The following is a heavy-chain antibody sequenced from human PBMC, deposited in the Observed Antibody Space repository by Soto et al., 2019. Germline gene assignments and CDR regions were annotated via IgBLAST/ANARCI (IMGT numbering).Heavy chain of an antibody. D-gene: IGHD4-17*01. CDR1: GFTFSFYA. Sequence: PGGSLRLSCAASGFTFSFYAMTWVRQAPGKGLEWVSSISGSGGSTYYADSVKGRFTISRDNSKNTLYLQMNSLRAEDTAVYYCATRHDYGDYVWFYWGQGTLVTVSS. J-gene: IGHJ4*02. V-gene: IGHV3-23*01. CDR3: ATRHDYGDYVWFY. CDR2: ISGSGGST.